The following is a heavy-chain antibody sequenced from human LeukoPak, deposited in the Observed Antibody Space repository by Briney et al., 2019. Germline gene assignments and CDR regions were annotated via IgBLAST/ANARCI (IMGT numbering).Heavy chain of an antibody. J-gene: IGHJ6*03. Sequence: GGSLRLSCAASGFTFSSYSMNWVRQAPGKGPEWVSSISTSSSYIYYADSVKGRFTISRDNARNSLSLEMNSLRAEDTAVYYCARLPMVRGVVIDHMDVWGKGTTVTISS. CDR2: ISTSSSYI. D-gene: IGHD3-10*01. CDR1: GFTFSSYS. CDR3: ARLPMVRGVVIDHMDV. V-gene: IGHV3-21*01.